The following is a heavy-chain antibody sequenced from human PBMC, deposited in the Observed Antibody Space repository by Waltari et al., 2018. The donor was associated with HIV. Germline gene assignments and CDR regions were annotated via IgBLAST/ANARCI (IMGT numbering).Heavy chain of an antibody. J-gene: IGHJ4*02. CDR3: ARGPGVLNTEIDY. CDR1: GYSISRGYY. V-gene: IGHV4-38-2*01. D-gene: IGHD5-18*01. CDR2: IYHSGST. Sequence: QVQLQESGPGLVKPSETLSLTCAVSGYSISRGYYWGWSRQPPGKGLEWIGSIYHSGSTYYNPSLKSRVTISVDTSKNQFSLKLSSVTAADTAVYYCARGPGVLNTEIDYWGQGTLVTVSS.